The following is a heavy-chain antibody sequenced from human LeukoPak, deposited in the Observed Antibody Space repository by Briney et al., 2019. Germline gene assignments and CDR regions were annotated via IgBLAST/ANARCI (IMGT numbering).Heavy chain of an antibody. J-gene: IGHJ4*02. CDR2: IYPNGAT. CDR1: GDSTSAYY. CDR3: ARDLQD. V-gene: IGHV4-4*07. Sequence: SETLSLTCTVSGDSTSAYYWSWIRQPAGKGLEWIARIYPNGATNYNPSLKSRVTMSIDTSKNQFSLKLSSVTAADTAVYYCARDLQDLGQGTLVTVSS.